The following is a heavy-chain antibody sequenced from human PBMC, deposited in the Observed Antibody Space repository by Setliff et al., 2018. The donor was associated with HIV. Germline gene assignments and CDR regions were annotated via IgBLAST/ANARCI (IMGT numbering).Heavy chain of an antibody. J-gene: IGHJ5*01. CDR2: IYDSGRT. D-gene: IGHD3-3*01. CDR1: GGSIRSGNYY. CDR3: ARHVWSDDFLVPGWFDS. V-gene: IGHV4-30-4*08. Sequence: PSETLSLTCTVSGGSIRSGNYYWSWIRQPPGKGLEWIGYIYDSGRTYYNPSLKSRVTISVDTSKNQFSLKLSSVTAADTAVYYCARHVWSDDFLVPGWFDSWSQGTLVTVSS.